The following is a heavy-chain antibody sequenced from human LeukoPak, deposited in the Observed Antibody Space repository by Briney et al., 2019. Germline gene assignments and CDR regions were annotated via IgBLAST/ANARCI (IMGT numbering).Heavy chain of an antibody. CDR3: ARGRRRVTMIVVTYFQH. CDR1: GGSFSGYY. Sequence: SETLSLTCALYGGSFSGYYWSWIRQPPGKGLKWIGEINHSGSTNYNPSLKSRVTISVDTSKNQFSLKLSSVTAADTAVYYCARGRRRVTMIVVTYFQHWGQGTLVTVSP. V-gene: IGHV4-34*01. J-gene: IGHJ1*01. CDR2: INHSGST. D-gene: IGHD3-22*01.